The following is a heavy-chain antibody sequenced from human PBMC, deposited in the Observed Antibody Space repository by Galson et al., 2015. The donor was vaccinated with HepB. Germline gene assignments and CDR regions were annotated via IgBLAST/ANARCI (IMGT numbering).Heavy chain of an antibody. J-gene: IGHJ4*03. D-gene: IGHD3-16*01. CDR3: VRDSYAYGRTPTTFDC. V-gene: IGHV3-11*04. CDR2: ISSSSSTYT. CDR1: GFPFNDYY. Sequence: SLILSCAASGFPFNDYYMSWVRQAPGKGLEWISYISSSSSTYTKYADSVKGRFTISRDNTKNLVFLQLSSLRAEDTAVYYCVRDSYAYGRTPTTFDCWGQGTLVSVSS.